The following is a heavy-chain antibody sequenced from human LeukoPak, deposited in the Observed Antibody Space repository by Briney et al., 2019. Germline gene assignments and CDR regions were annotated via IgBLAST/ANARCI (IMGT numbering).Heavy chain of an antibody. Sequence: PGGSLRLSCATSGFTFSSYSMDWVRQAPGTGLEWVSSNSSGSDYIYYADSVKGRFTISRDNAKNSLYLQMTSLRAEDTAVYYCASTNHYYGSGTYDYYFDYWGQGTLLTVSS. D-gene: IGHD3-10*01. V-gene: IGHV3-21*01. CDR1: GFTFSSYS. J-gene: IGHJ4*02. CDR2: NSSGSDYI. CDR3: ASTNHYYGSGTYDYYFDY.